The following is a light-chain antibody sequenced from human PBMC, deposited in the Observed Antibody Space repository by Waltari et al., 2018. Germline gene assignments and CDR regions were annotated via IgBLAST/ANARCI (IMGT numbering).Light chain of an antibody. J-gene: IGKJ2*01. Sequence: VLTQSPGTLSLSPGETATLSCRASQSLTKRYLAWYQQKHGQAPRLLIYGASSRAAGIPDRFSGSGSGTDFTLTISRLEPEDFAVYYCQQYGSSVLYTFGQGTKLEIK. CDR1: QSLTKRY. V-gene: IGKV3-20*01. CDR3: QQYGSSVLYT. CDR2: GAS.